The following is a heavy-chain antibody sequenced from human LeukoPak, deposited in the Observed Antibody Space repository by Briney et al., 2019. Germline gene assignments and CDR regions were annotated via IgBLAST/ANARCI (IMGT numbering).Heavy chain of an antibody. D-gene: IGHD4/OR15-4a*01. CDR2: IYSGTI. V-gene: IGHV3-53*01. CDR1: GFTVSSNS. Sequence: GGSLRLSCTVSGFTVSSNSMSWVRQASGKGLEWASFIYSGTIHYSDSVKGRFTISRDNSKNTLYLQMNSLRAEDTAVYYCARRAGAYSHPYDYWGQGTLVTVSS. J-gene: IGHJ4*02. CDR3: ARRAGAYSHPYDY.